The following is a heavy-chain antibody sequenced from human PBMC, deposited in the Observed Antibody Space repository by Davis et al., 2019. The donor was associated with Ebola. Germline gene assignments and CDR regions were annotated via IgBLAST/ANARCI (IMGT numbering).Heavy chain of an antibody. CDR3: AREGGGGNEGYFDY. D-gene: IGHD4-23*01. V-gene: IGHV3-66*01. CDR2: IYSGGST. Sequence: GESLKISCAASGFTFSSYAMSWVRQAPGKGLEWVSVIYSGGSTYYADSVKGRFTISRDNSKNTLYLQMNSLRAEDTAVYYCAREGGGGNEGYFDYWGQGTLVTVSS. CDR1: GFTFSSYA. J-gene: IGHJ4*02.